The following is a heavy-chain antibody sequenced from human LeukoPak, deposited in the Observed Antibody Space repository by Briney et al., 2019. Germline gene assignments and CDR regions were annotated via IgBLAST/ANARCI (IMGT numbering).Heavy chain of an antibody. Sequence: SVKVSCKASGGTFSSYAISWVRQAPGQGLEWMGGTIPIFGTANYAQKFQGRVTITADKSTSTAYMELSSLRSEDTAVYYCARAPDYGSGSPAFDYWGQGTLVTVSS. CDR3: ARAPDYGSGSPAFDY. V-gene: IGHV1-69*06. CDR1: GGTFSSYA. D-gene: IGHD3-10*01. CDR2: TIPIFGTA. J-gene: IGHJ4*02.